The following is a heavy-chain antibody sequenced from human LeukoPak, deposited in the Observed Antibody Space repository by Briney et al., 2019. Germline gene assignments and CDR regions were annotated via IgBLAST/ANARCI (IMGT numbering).Heavy chain of an antibody. CDR2: ILGSGDKT. D-gene: IGHD5-12*01. J-gene: IGHJ4*02. CDR3: AKDLGYQGFGQ. CDR1: GFTFSTYA. V-gene: IGHV3-23*01. Sequence: GGSLRLSCAASGFTFSTYAMSWVRQAPGKGLQWVSGILGSGDKTYDADSVKGRFTISRDNSKNTVYLQMNSLRVEDTAVYYCAKDLGYQGFGQWGQGTLVTVSS.